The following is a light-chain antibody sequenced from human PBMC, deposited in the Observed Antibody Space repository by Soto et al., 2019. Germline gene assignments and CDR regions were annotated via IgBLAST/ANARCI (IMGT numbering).Light chain of an antibody. CDR2: NNN. Sequence: QSALTQPPSVSGTPGQRVTISCPGSSSNIGSGTVNWYQQLPGTAPKLLIYNNNQWPSGVPDRFSGSKSGTSGSLAISGLQSEDEADYYCASWDDSLNGLYVFGTGTKVTVL. CDR1: SSNIGSGT. CDR3: ASWDDSLNGLYV. J-gene: IGLJ1*01. V-gene: IGLV1-44*01.